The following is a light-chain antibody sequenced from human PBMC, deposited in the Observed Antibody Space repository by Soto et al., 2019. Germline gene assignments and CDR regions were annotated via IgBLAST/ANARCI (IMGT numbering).Light chain of an antibody. Sequence: EIVMTQSPATLSVSPGERATLSCRASQSVSSNLAWYQQKPGQAPRLLIYGASTRATGIPARFSGSESGTEFTLTISSLQSKDFAVYYCQQYNNWPYTFGQGTKLEIK. V-gene: IGKV3-15*01. J-gene: IGKJ2*01. CDR3: QQYNNWPYT. CDR1: QSVSSN. CDR2: GAS.